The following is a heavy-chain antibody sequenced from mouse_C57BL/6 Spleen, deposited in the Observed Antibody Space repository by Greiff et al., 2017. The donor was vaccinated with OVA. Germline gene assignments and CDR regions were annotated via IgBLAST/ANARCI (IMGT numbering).Heavy chain of an antibody. D-gene: IGHD2-3*01. CDR3: ARGSFYDGYYDAFAY. Sequence: QVQLQQPGAELVMPGASVKLSCKASGYTFTSYWMHWVKQRPGQGLEWIGEIDPSDSYTNYNQKFKGKSTLTVDKSSSTAYMQLSSLTSEDSAVYYCARGSFYDGYYDAFAYWGQGTLVTVSA. V-gene: IGHV1-69*01. J-gene: IGHJ3*01. CDR1: GYTFTSYW. CDR2: IDPSDSYT.